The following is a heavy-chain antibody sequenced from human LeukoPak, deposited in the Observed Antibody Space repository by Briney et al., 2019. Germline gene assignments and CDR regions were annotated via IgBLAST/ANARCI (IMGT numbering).Heavy chain of an antibody. CDR1: GFTLRNYD. CDR3: ARGRFVLVPSLERWYFDL. CDR2: IGTEDDT. V-gene: IGHV3-13*01. D-gene: IGHD2-8*02. J-gene: IGHJ2*01. Sequence: PGGSRRLSCTASGFTLRNYDMHWVRQTTEKGLEWVSGIGTEDDTFYPDSVKGRSTISRENAKNSFYLQMNSLRAGDTAVYYCARGRFVLVPSLERWYFDLWGRGTLVTVSS.